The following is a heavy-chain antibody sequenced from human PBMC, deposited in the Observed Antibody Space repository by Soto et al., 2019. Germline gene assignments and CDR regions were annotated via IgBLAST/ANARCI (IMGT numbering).Heavy chain of an antibody. Sequence: GSLRLSCSASGFIFSSYAMHWFLQAPVKGLEYVSAISSNGGSTYYAASVKGRFTISRDNSKNTLHLEMRSLRAEDTAVYYCATYDSSGYYYVPIDYWGQGTLVTVSS. V-gene: IGHV3-64D*06. CDR2: ISSNGGST. CDR1: GFIFSSYA. D-gene: IGHD3-22*01. J-gene: IGHJ4*02. CDR3: ATYDSSGYYYVPIDY.